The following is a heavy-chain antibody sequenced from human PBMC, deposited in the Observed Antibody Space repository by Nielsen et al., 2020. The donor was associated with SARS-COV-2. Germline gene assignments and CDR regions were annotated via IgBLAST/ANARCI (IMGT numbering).Heavy chain of an antibody. CDR3: ARAGGHNFVGWFDP. D-gene: IGHD2-8*02. CDR1: GFTFSDYH. Sequence: GESLKISCAASGFTFSDYHMSWFRQAPGKGLEWISHISSSSSYADSVKGRFTVSRDNSQNMLYLQMNSLRGEDRAVYYCARAGGHNFVGWFDPWGQGTLVTVSS. V-gene: IGHV3-11*06. CDR2: ISSSS. J-gene: IGHJ5*02.